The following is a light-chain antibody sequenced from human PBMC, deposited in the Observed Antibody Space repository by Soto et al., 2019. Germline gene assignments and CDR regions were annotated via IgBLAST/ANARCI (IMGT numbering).Light chain of an antibody. CDR3: QQYNSYPGT. CDR2: QAS. CDR1: QSISSW. V-gene: IGKV1-5*03. J-gene: IGKJ1*01. Sequence: DIQMTQSPSTLSASVGDRVTITCRASQSISSWLAWYQQKPGKAPKLLIYQASSLASGVPSRFSGSGSGTEFTLTISSLQPDDFAIYYCQQYNSYPGTFGQGTKVEIK.